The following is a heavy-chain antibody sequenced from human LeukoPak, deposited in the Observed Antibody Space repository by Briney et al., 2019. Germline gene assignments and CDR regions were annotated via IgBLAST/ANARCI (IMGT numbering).Heavy chain of an antibody. CDR3: ARGLSPVDTATYYYYGMDV. Sequence: SVKVSCKASGGTFSSYAISWVRQAPGQGLEWMGGIIPIFGTANYAQKFQGRVTITADESTSTAYMELSSLGSEDTAVYYCARGLSPVDTATYYYYGMDVWGKGTTVTVSS. J-gene: IGHJ6*04. CDR2: IIPIFGTA. V-gene: IGHV1-69*13. CDR1: GGTFSSYA. D-gene: IGHD5-18*01.